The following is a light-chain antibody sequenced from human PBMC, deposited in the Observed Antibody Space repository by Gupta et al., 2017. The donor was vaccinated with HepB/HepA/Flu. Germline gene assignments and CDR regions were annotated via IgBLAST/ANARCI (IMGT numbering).Light chain of an antibody. CDR3: QTWDSRAEV. CDR1: KLGNKY. V-gene: IGLV3-1*01. J-gene: IGLJ3*02. CDR2: QDL. Sequence: SYDLTQPPSVSVSPGQTANIACSGDKLGNKYVSWYQQKPGQSPGRVIYQDLKRPSGIPERFSGSNSGSNATLTISGTQPMDEADDYCQTWDSRAEVFGGGTKLTVL.